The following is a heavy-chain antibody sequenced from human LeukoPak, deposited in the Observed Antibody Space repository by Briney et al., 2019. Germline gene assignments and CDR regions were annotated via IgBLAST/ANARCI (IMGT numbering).Heavy chain of an antibody. CDR1: GGSISSSSYY. Sequence: ETLSLTCTVSGGSISSSSYYWGWIRQPPGKGLEWVSVIYSGGSTYYADSVRGRFTISRDNSKNTLYLQMNSLRAEDTAVYYCARGYNSYCSGGSCYSDWGQGTLVTVSS. D-gene: IGHD2-15*01. CDR3: ARGYNSYCSGGSCYSD. J-gene: IGHJ4*02. V-gene: IGHV3-53*01. CDR2: IYSGGST.